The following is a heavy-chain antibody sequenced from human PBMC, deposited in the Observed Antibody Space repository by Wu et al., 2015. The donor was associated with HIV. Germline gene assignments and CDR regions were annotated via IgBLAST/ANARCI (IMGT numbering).Heavy chain of an antibody. CDR1: GGTFSSYA. CDR2: IIPIFGTA. CDR3: ARELPGPSNYYYGLDV. V-gene: IGHV1-69*13. D-gene: IGHD2-2*01. J-gene: IGHJ6*02. Sequence: QVQLVQSGAEVKKPGSSVKVSCKASGGTFSSYAISWVRQAPGQGLEWMGRIIPIFGTANYAQKFQGRVTITADESTSTAYMELSSLRSEDTAVYFCARELPGPSNYYYGLDVWGQGTTVIVSS.